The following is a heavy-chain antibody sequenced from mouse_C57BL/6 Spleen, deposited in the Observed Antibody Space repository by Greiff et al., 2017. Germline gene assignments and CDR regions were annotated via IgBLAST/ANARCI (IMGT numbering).Heavy chain of an antibody. CDR1: GYAFSSSW. Sequence: QVQLQQSGPELVKPGASVKISCKASGYAFSSSWMNWVKQRPGTGLEWIGRIYPGDGDTNYNGKFKGKATLTADKSSSTAYMQLSSLTSEDSAVYFCARRGDYFDYWGQGTTRTVSS. CDR2: IYPGDGDT. J-gene: IGHJ2*01. CDR3: ARRGDYFDY. V-gene: IGHV1-82*01.